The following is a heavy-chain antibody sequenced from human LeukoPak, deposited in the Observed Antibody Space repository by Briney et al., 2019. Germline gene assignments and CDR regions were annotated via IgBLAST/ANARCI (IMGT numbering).Heavy chain of an antibody. CDR3: ARGGGRFKGWFDP. J-gene: IGHJ5*02. V-gene: IGHV4-59*11. Sequence: SETLSLTCTVSGASISSHYWSWIRQPPGKGLEWIAFLSYTGSATYNPSLKSRVTVSVDTSKKQFSLNLNSVTAADTASYYCARGGGRFKGWFDPWGQGTLVTVSS. CDR2: LSYTGSA. CDR1: GASISSHY. D-gene: IGHD2-15*01.